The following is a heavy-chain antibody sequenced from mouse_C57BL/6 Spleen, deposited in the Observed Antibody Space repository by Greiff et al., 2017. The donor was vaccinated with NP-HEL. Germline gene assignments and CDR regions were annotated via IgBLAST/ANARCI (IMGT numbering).Heavy chain of an antibody. CDR2: IYPGDGDT. V-gene: IGHV1-82*01. J-gene: IGHJ3*01. Sequence: QVQLQQSGPELVKPGASVKISCKASGYAFSSSWMNWVKQRPGKGLEWIGRIYPGDGDTNYNGKFKGKATLTADKSSSTAYMQLSSLTSEDSAVYFCARSEGYGSSYGWFAYWGQGTLVTVSA. D-gene: IGHD1-1*01. CDR1: GYAFSSSW. CDR3: ARSEGYGSSYGWFAY.